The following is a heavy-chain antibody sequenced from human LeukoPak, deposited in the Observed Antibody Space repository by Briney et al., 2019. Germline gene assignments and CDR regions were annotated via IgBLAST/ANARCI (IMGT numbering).Heavy chain of an antibody. CDR1: GFTFSSYG. CDR2: MWYDGSNK. CDR3: AREVSGYFDH. V-gene: IGHV3-33*01. Sequence: GRSLRLSCAASGFTFSSYGMHWVRQAPGKGLEWVAVMWYDGSNKYYADSVKGRFTISRDNSKNTLYLQMNSLRAEDTAVYYCAREVSGYFDHWGQGTLVTVSS. J-gene: IGHJ5*02. D-gene: IGHD3-3*01.